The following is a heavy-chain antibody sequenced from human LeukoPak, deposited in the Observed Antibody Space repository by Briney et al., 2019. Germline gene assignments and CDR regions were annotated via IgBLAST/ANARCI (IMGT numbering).Heavy chain of an antibody. D-gene: IGHD3-10*01. Sequence: PSETLSLTCNVSGGPISLSYYYWGWIRQPPGKGLEWIGSVYYSGTTSYNPSLKSRVTISIDTSKNYFSMRLRSVTAADTAVYYCARGPMVRGVIGWRSYYYYYMDVWGKGTTVTVSS. J-gene: IGHJ6*03. CDR3: ARGPMVRGVIGWRSYYYYYMDV. CDR1: GGPISLSYYY. CDR2: VYYSGTT. V-gene: IGHV4-39*02.